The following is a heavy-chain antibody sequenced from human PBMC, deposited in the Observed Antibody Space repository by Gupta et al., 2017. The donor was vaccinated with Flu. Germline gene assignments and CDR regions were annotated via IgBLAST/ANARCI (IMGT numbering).Heavy chain of an antibody. CDR2: INQDGSTK. Sequence: EVQLVESGGGLVQPGGSLRLSCAASGFTFSDSWMNWVRQAPGKGLEWVANINQDGSTKNYVDSLKGRFTVSRDNAKNSLYLQMYSLRAEDTAVYFCARNRGWEQFDYWGQGTLVTVSS. CDR3: ARNRGWEQFDY. D-gene: IGHD5-24*01. V-gene: IGHV3-7*01. J-gene: IGHJ4*02. CDR1: GFTFSDSW.